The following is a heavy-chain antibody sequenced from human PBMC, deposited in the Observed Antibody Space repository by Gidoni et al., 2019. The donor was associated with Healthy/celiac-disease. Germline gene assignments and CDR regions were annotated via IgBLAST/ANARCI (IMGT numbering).Heavy chain of an antibody. CDR2: IYYSGST. V-gene: IGHV4-39*01. D-gene: IGHD6-19*01. Sequence: QLQLQESGPGLVKPSETLSLTCTVSGGSISSSRYYWGWIRQPPGKGLEWIGSIYYSGSTYYNPSLKSRVTISVDTSKNQCSLKLSSVTAADTAVYYCATLAPGGWPTGAFDIWGQGTMVTVSS. CDR3: ATLAPGGWPTGAFDI. J-gene: IGHJ3*02. CDR1: GGSISSSRYY.